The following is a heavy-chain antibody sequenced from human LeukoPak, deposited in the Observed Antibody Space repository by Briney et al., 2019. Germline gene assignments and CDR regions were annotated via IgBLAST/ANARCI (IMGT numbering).Heavy chain of an antibody. V-gene: IGHV4-34*01. D-gene: IGHD3-3*01. CDR3: ARVRHDPLEYGYYMDV. J-gene: IGHJ6*03. CDR2: INLTGNTYYNPSLT. CDR1: GGSFSGFY. Sequence: SETLSLTRPVDGGSFSGFYWSWVRQTPGKGLEWIGDINLTGNTYYNPSLTNYNPSLKRRVTISVDSSNDELSLKVTSLTAADTGVYYCARVRHDPLEYGYYMDVGGKGTTVTVPS.